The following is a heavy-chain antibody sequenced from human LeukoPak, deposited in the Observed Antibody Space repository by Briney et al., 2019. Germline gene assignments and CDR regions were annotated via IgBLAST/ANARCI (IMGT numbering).Heavy chain of an antibody. Sequence: SQTLSLTFVISGDSVSSSASWNWIRQSPSRGLEWLGRTYYRSKWSSEYATSVKSRITINADTSKNQFSLQLDSVIPEDTAVYYCARDADSSNEWGPFDPWGQGILVTVSS. CDR3: ARDADSSNEWGPFDP. V-gene: IGHV6-1*01. CDR2: TYYRSKWSS. J-gene: IGHJ5*02. D-gene: IGHD1-26*01. CDR1: GDSVSSSAS.